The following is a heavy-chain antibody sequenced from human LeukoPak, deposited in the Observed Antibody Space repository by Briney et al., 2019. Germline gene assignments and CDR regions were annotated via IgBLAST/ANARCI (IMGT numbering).Heavy chain of an antibody. CDR3: ARARSIVGVSPFQH. D-gene: IGHD1-26*01. CDR1: GFAFSSYA. J-gene: IGHJ1*01. V-gene: IGHV3-30*04. CDR2: ISSDGRYK. Sequence: GGSLRLSCAASGFAFSSYAMHWVRQAPGKGLEWVAFISSDGRYKSHADSVKGRCTISRDNSKNTLYLQMNSLRPEDTAVYYCARARSIVGVSPFQHWGQGTLVTVSS.